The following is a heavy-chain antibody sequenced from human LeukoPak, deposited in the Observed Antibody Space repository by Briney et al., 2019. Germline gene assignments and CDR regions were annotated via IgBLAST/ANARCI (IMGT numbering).Heavy chain of an antibody. Sequence: YPSETLSLTCTVSGGSISSYYWGWIRQPAGKGREWIGRIYTSGRTNSNPSLKSRPPLSGDTSKNQSSRKLAAVTPASRAVYYSARSDEYYYDNLGNGGAFDSWGQGTMVTL. D-gene: IGHD3-22*01. V-gene: IGHV4-4*07. CDR3: ARSDEYYYDNLGNGGAFDS. J-gene: IGHJ3*02. CDR2: IYTSGRT. CDR1: GGSISSYY.